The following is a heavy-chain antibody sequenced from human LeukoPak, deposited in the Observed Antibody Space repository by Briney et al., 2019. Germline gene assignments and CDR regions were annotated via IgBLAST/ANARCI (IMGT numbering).Heavy chain of an antibody. J-gene: IGHJ4*02. CDR1: GFTFTTFG. Sequence: PGRSLRLSCAASGFTFTTFGIHWVRQAPGKGLEWVAAISPDGKIEYCTDSVKGRFTVSRDNSKNMIYLQMNSLRGEDSAVYFCAKINNDDDYWGQGALVTVSS. CDR3: AKINNDDDY. D-gene: IGHD1/OR15-1a*01. CDR2: ISPDGKIE. V-gene: IGHV3-30*18.